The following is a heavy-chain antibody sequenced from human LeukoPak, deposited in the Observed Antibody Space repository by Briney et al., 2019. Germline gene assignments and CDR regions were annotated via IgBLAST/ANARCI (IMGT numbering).Heavy chain of an antibody. CDR3: ARLRTGTQDY. CDR2: VYYSGNT. Sequence: GSLRLSCAASGFTFSSYAMSWIRQPPGKGLEWIGGVYYSGNTYYNPSLKSRVTISIDTSKNQFSLELSPVTAADTAVYFCARLRTGTQDYWGQGTLVTVSS. CDR1: GFTFSSYA. V-gene: IGHV4-39*01. J-gene: IGHJ4*02. D-gene: IGHD1-1*01.